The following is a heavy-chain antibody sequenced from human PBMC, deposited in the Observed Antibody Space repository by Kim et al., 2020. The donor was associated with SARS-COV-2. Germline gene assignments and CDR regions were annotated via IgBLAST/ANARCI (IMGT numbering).Heavy chain of an antibody. V-gene: IGHV3-23*01. J-gene: IGHJ4*02. D-gene: IGHD3-10*01. Sequence: RLTISRDNSKNTLYLQMNRLRAEDTAVYYCAKIRTPEITMVRGVIPLFDYWGQGTLVTVSS. CDR3: AKIRTPEITMVRGVIPLFDY.